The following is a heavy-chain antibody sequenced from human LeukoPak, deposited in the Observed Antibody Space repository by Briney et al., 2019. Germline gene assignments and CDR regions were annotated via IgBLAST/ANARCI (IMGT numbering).Heavy chain of an antibody. CDR3: ARHPPPRHPKKDIVVVPAAMAPGGFDP. V-gene: IGHV4-39*01. D-gene: IGHD2-2*01. CDR2: IYYSGST. CDR1: GGSISSSSYY. J-gene: IGHJ5*02. Sequence: SETLSLTCTVSGGSISSSSYYWGWIRQPPGKGLEWIGSIYYSGSTYYNPSLKSRVTISVDTSKNQFSLKLSSVTAADTAVYYCARHPPPRHPKKDIVVVPAAMAPGGFDPWGQGTLVTVSS.